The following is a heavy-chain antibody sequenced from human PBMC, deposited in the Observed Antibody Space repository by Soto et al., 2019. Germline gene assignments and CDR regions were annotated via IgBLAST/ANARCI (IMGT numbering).Heavy chain of an antibody. J-gene: IGHJ3*02. V-gene: IGHV1-2*04. CDR3: ARSYSSSWHWYAFDI. Sequence: GASVKVSCKASGYTFTGYYMHWVRQAPGQGLEWMGWINPNSGGTNYAQKFQGWVTMTRDTSISTAYMELSRLRSDDTAVYYCARSYSSSWHWYAFDICGQGTMVTVS. CDR1: GYTFTGYY. CDR2: INPNSGGT. D-gene: IGHD6-13*01.